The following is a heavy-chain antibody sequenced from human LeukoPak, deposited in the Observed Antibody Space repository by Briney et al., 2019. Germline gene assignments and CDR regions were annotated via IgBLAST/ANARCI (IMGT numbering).Heavy chain of an antibody. CDR1: GGSFSGYY. CDR3: ASLRPFDY. Sequence: SETLSLTCAVYGGSFSGYYWSWIRQPPGKGMEWIGEINRSGSTNYNPSLKSRVTISVDKSKNQFSLKLSSVTAADTAAYYCASLRPFDYWGQGTLVTVSS. CDR2: INRSGST. V-gene: IGHV4-34*01. J-gene: IGHJ4*02.